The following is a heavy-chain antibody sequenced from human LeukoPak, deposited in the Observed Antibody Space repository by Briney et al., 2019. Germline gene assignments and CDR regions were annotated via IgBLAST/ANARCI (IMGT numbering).Heavy chain of an antibody. V-gene: IGHV4-34*01. J-gene: IGHJ3*02. CDR2: INHSGST. Sequence: SGTLSLTCAVYGGSFSGYYWSWIRQPPGKGLEWIGEINHSGSTNYNPSLKSRVTISVDTSKNQFSLKLSSVTAADTAVYYCASYRGYSYGLMSAFDIWGQGTMVTVSS. CDR3: ASYRGYSYGLMSAFDI. D-gene: IGHD5-18*01. CDR1: GGSFSGYY.